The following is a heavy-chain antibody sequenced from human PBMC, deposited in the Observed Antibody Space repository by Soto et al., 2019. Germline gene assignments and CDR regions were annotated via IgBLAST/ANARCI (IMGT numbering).Heavy chain of an antibody. J-gene: IGHJ4*02. Sequence: QVQLQESGPGLVKPSQTLSLTCTVSGGSISSGDYYWSWIRQPPGKGLEWIGYIYYSGRTYYNPSLKRRVTISVDTSKNQFSLKLSSVTADDPAVYYCARAYEYSSSSAGYYFDYWGQGTLVTVSS. V-gene: IGHV4-30-4*01. CDR1: GGSISSGDYY. D-gene: IGHD6-6*01. CDR2: IYYSGRT. CDR3: ARAYEYSSSSAGYYFDY.